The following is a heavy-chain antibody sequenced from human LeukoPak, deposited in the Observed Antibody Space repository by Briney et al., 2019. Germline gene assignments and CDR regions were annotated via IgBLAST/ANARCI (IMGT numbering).Heavy chain of an antibody. CDR1: GGSITSGDYY. CDR3: ARDDTYYYDSSSYPTRY. J-gene: IGHJ4*02. CDR2: IYYSGST. D-gene: IGHD3-22*01. V-gene: IGHV4-30-4*08. Sequence: SETLSLTCTVSGGSITSGDYYWSWIRQPPGKGLEWIGNIYYSGSTYYNPSLKSRVTISVDTSKNQFSLKLSSVTAADTAVYYCARDDTYYYDSSSYPTRYWGQETLVTVSS.